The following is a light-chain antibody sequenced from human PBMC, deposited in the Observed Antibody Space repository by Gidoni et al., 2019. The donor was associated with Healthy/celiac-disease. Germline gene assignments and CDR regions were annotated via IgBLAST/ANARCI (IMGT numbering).Light chain of an antibody. CDR3: QQSYSTWLT. CDR2: AAS. V-gene: IGKV1-39*01. CDR1: QSISSY. J-gene: IGKJ4*01. Sequence: DLQMTPSPSSLSASVGDRVTITCRASQSISSYLNWYQQKPGKAPKLLIYAASSLQSGVPSRFSGSGSGTDFTLTISSLQPEDFATYYCQQSYSTWLTFGGGTKVEIK.